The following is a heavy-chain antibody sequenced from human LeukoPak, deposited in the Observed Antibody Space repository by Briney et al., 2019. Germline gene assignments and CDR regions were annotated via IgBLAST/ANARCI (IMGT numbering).Heavy chain of an antibody. CDR3: ARVGDHYHWYFDL. J-gene: IGHJ2*01. CDR1: GFSVGTKY. Sequence: PGGSLTLSCEASGFSVGTKYMNWVRPAPGKGLEWVSILYSGADTYYADSVKGRFTISRDSSKNTLFLHMNSLRADDTAIYYCARVGDHYHWYFDLWGRGTRVSVSS. CDR2: LYSGADT. V-gene: IGHV3-53*01. D-gene: IGHD3-10*01.